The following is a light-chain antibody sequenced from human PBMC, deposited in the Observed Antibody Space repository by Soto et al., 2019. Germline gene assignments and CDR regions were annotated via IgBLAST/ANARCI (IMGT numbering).Light chain of an antibody. CDR1: NSDVGVYNY. CDR2: EVS. J-gene: IGLJ1*01. CDR3: SSYTSSSTPLYV. Sequence: QSALTQPASVSGSPGQSITISCTGTNSDVGVYNYVSWYQQHPGKAPKLVIYEVSNRPSGVSNRFSGSKSGNTASLTISGLQAEVEADYYCSSYTSSSTPLYVFGTGTKVTVL. V-gene: IGLV2-14*01.